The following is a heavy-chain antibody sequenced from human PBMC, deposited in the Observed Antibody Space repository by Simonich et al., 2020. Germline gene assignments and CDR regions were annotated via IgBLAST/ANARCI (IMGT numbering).Heavy chain of an antibody. D-gene: IGHD2-2*01. Sequence: QVQLVQSGAEVKKPGASVKVSCKASGYTFTGYYMHWVRQAPGQGLDWLGRANPNSGGTNYAQKCQGGVTMTRDTSISTAYMELSRLRSDDTAVYYCARDTFLGYCSSTSCYDAFDIWGQGTMVTVSS. V-gene: IGHV1-2*06. CDR1: GYTFTGYY. CDR2: ANPNSGGT. J-gene: IGHJ3*02. CDR3: ARDTFLGYCSSTSCYDAFDI.